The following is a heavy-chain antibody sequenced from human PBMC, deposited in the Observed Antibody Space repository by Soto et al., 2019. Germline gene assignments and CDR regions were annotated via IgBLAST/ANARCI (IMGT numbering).Heavy chain of an antibody. CDR2: ISYDGSNK. D-gene: IGHD3-3*01. V-gene: IGHV3-30-3*01. Sequence: GGSLRLSCAPSGFTFSNYGMHWVRQAPGKGLKWVAVISYDGSNKYYADSVKGRFTISRDNSKNTLYLQMNSLRAEDTAVYYCARDKRDLRFLEWSYYFDYWGQGTLVTVSS. J-gene: IGHJ4*02. CDR3: ARDKRDLRFLEWSYYFDY. CDR1: GFTFSNYG.